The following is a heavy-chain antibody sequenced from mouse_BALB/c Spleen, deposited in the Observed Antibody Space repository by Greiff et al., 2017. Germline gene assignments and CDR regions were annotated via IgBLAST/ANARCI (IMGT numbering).Heavy chain of an antibody. Sequence: EVQLQQSGPELVKPGASVKISCKASGYSFTGYFMYWVKQSHGKSLEWIGRINPYNGDTFYNQKFKGKATLTVDKSSSTAHMELLSLTSEDSAVYYCGSNYYGSSYWYFDVWGAGTTVTVSS. D-gene: IGHD1-1*01. J-gene: IGHJ1*01. CDR1: GYSFTGYF. CDR2: INPYNGDT. V-gene: IGHV1-37*01. CDR3: GSNYYGSSYWYFDV.